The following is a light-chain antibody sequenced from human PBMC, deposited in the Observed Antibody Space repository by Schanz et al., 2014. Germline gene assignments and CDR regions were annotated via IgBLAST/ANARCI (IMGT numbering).Light chain of an antibody. Sequence: QSALTQPASVSGSPGQSITISCTGTSSDVGSYNLVSWYQQHPGKAPKLMIYEGSKRPSGVSNRFSDSKSGNTASLSISGLEAEDEADYYCCSYAGSSTWVFGGGTKLTLL. V-gene: IGLV2-23*01. CDR3: CSYAGSSTWV. CDR1: SSDVGSYNL. J-gene: IGLJ3*02. CDR2: EGS.